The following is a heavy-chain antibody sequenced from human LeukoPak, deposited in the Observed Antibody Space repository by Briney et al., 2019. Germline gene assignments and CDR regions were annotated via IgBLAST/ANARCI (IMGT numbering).Heavy chain of an antibody. V-gene: IGHV3-21*01. Sequence: NPGGSLRLSCAASGFTFSSYAMSWVRQAPGEGLEWVSSISSSGNYIYYADSVKDRFTISRDNAKNSLYLQMNSLRAEDTAVYYCARGGSYSNYWGQGTLVTVFS. D-gene: IGHD1-26*01. J-gene: IGHJ4*02. CDR1: GFTFSSYA. CDR3: ARGGSYSNY. CDR2: ISSSGNYI.